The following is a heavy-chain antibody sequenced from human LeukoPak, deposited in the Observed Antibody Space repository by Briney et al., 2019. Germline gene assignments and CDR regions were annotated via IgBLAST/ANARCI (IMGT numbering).Heavy chain of an antibody. J-gene: IGHJ4*02. V-gene: IGHV1-18*01. D-gene: IGHD3-22*01. CDR2: ISAYNGNT. CDR3: ARVCRAYYASSGYSRY. CDR1: GYTFTSYG. Sequence: ASVKVSCKASGYTFTSYGISWVRQAPGQGLEWMGWISAYNGNTNYAQKLQGRVTMTRDTSTSTAYMELRRLSSDDTAVYSCARVCRAYYASSGYSRYWGQGTLVTVSS.